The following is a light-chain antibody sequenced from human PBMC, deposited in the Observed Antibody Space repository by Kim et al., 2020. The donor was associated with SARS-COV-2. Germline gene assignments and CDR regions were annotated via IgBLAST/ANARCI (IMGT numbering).Light chain of an antibody. CDR3: HQYNNWPRT. CDR2: GAS. CDR1: QSVSSK. V-gene: IGKV3-15*01. Sequence: EIVMTQSPASLSVSPGERATLSCRASQSVSSKLAWYQQKPGQAPRLLIYGASTRATGIPVRFSGSVSGTEFTLTISSLQSEDFAVYYCHQYNNWPRTFGQGTKVDIK. J-gene: IGKJ1*01.